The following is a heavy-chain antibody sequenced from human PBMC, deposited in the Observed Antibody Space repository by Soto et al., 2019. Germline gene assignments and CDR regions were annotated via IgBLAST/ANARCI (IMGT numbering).Heavy chain of an antibody. J-gene: IGHJ4*02. CDR2: ASYDGSIK. V-gene: IGHV3-30-3*01. Sequence: QLVESGGGVVQPGRSLRLSCVGSGFTFSTHAMHWVRQAPGKGLEWVADASYDGSIKYYTDSVKGRFTISRDNSKNMLYLVMNSLRLEDTAIYYCSRVRAGSAWVFDLLGQGTLVSVSS. CDR3: SRVRAGSAWVFDL. D-gene: IGHD6-19*01. CDR1: GFTFSTHA.